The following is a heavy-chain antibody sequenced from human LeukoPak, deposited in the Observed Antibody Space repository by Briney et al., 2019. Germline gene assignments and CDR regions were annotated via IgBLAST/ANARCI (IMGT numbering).Heavy chain of an antibody. J-gene: IGHJ4*02. CDR3: TGHTIRYGYGY. V-gene: IGHV3-49*04. D-gene: IGHD5-18*01. Sequence: PGGSLRLSCAASGFTFSSYGMHWVRQAPGKGLEWITFIRAKAYGGTTEYAASVKGRFTISRDDSKSIAYLQMNSLRTEDTAVYYCTGHTIRYGYGYWGQGTLVTVSS. CDR2: IRAKAYGGTT. CDR1: GFTFSSYG.